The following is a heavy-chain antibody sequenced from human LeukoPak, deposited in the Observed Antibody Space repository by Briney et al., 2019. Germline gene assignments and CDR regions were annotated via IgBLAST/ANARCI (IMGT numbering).Heavy chain of an antibody. V-gene: IGHV1-2*06. D-gene: IGHD6-13*01. Sequence: ASVKVSCKASAYTFTGYYMHWVRQAPGQGMEGMGRIDPNTGGKIYEQKFQGRVTITRDKTVNTAYMHLSRLTSDDTAVYYCARDSRVSLDVWGKGTTVTVSS. CDR1: AYTFTGYY. J-gene: IGHJ6*04. CDR2: IDPNTGGK. CDR3: ARDSRVSLDV.